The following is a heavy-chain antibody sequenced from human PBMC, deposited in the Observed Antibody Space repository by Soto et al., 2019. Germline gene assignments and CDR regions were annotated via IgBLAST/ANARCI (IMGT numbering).Heavy chain of an antibody. V-gene: IGHV4-59*01. Sequence: SETLSLTCTVSGGSISSYYWSWIRQPPGKGLEWIGYIYYSGSTNYNPSLKSRVTISVDTSKKQFSLKLSSVTAADTAVYYCARGIAVAGTRWFDPWGQGTLVTVSS. CDR2: IYYSGST. CDR3: ARGIAVAGTRWFDP. J-gene: IGHJ5*02. D-gene: IGHD6-19*01. CDR1: GGSISSYY.